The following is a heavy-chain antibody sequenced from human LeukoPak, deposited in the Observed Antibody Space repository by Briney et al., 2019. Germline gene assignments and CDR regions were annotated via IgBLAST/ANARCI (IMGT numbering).Heavy chain of an antibody. J-gene: IGHJ4*02. D-gene: IGHD4-17*01. CDR2: IHTSGST. CDR3: AREGYGDPAY. V-gene: IGHV4-61*02. CDR1: GGSISSGSYY. Sequence: SETLSLTCTVSGGSISSGSYYWSWIRQPAGKGLEWIGRIHTSGSTNYNPSLKSRVTISVDTSKNQFSLKLSSVTAADTAVYYCAREGYGDPAYWGQGTLVTVSS.